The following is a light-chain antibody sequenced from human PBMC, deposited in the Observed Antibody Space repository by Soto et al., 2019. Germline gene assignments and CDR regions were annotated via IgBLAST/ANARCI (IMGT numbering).Light chain of an antibody. J-gene: IGLJ2*01. CDR1: SSDVGKYNL. CDR2: EDS. CDR3: CSYAGSDIFVV. Sequence: QSVLTQPASVSGSPGQSITISCTGSSSDVGKYNLVSWYQWHPGKAPKLMIYEDSQRPSGVSNRLSGSKSGNTASLTISGLQAEDEADYYCCSYAGSDIFVVFGGGTKLTVL. V-gene: IGLV2-23*02.